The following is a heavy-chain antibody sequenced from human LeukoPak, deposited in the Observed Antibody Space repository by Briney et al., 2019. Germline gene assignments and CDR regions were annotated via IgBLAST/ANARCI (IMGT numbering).Heavy chain of an antibody. Sequence: GRSLRLSCAAYGFTFSSYAMHWVRQAPGKGLEWVAVISYDGSNKYYADSVKGRFTISRDNSKNTLYLQMNSLRAEDTAVYYCARDRGAFDIWGQGTMVTVSS. CDR3: ARDRGAFDI. CDR1: GFTFSSYA. CDR2: ISYDGSNK. J-gene: IGHJ3*02. V-gene: IGHV3-30*04. D-gene: IGHD1-26*01.